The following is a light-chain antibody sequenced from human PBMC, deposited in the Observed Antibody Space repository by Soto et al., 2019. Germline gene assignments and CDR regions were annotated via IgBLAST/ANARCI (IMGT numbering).Light chain of an antibody. Sequence: IVVTRSPCTLAMSPGPRATLSCRASQNILSNLAWYQQKPGQAPRLLTYAASTRATGIPARFSGSGSGTEFTLTISSLQSEDFEIYYCQQYNNWPITFGQGTRLAIK. CDR1: QNILSN. CDR3: QQYNNWPIT. CDR2: AAS. J-gene: IGKJ5*01. V-gene: IGKV3D-15*01.